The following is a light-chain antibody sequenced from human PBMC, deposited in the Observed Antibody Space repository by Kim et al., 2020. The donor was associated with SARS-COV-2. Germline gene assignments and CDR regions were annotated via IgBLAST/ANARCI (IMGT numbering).Light chain of an antibody. Sequence: YGSVGDKVNITGRANQGISNHLAWFQLKPGKVPKRLIYAASSLQSGVPSRFSGSGSGTEFTLTISSLQAEDSATYCCLQHDSYPLTFCGGTKLEI. V-gene: IGKV1-17*03. CDR1: QGISNH. J-gene: IGKJ4*01. CDR2: AAS. CDR3: LQHDSYPLT.